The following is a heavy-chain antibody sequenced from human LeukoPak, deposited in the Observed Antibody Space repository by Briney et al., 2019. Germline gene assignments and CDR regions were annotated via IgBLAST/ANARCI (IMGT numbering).Heavy chain of an antibody. CDR2: FYSRGGT. Sequence: GGSLRLFCAASGFTVSTVYMSWVRQAPGKGLEWVSVFYSRGGTYYAASVKGRFTISRDSSKNTLHLQMNSLRAEDTAIYYCARNSEKDIWGQGTLVTVSS. CDR1: GFTVSTVY. J-gene: IGHJ4*02. D-gene: IGHD4-23*01. CDR3: ARNSEKDI. V-gene: IGHV3-66*01.